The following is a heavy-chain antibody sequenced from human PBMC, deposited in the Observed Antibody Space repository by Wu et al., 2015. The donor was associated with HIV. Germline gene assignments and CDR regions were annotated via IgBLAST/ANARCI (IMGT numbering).Heavy chain of an antibody. CDR1: GYTFTDSY. CDR3: GRRGLWDDGIEIVRGGMDV. V-gene: IGHV1-2*02. J-gene: IGHJ6*02. D-gene: IGHD3-10*01. Sequence: QVQMVQSGAEVKKPGASVKVSCKASGYTFTDSYIHWVRQAPGQGLEWMGLLTPKRGGTNYAQQFQGRVTMTRDTSINTAYMELSSLRSEDTAVYYCGRRGLWDDGIEIVRGGMDVWGQGTTVTVS. CDR2: LTPKRGGT.